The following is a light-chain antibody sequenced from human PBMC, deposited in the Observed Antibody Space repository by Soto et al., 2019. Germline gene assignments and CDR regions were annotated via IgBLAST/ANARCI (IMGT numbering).Light chain of an antibody. V-gene: IGLV2-11*01. CDR2: DVS. J-gene: IGLJ3*02. CDR1: SSDVGGYNY. Sequence: SALTQPRSVSGSPGQSVTISCTGTSSDVGGYNYVSWYQQHPGKAPKVMIYDVSKRPSGVPDRFSGSKSGNTASLTISGLQADDEADYYCCSYAGRYILGFGGGTKLTVL. CDR3: CSYAGRYILG.